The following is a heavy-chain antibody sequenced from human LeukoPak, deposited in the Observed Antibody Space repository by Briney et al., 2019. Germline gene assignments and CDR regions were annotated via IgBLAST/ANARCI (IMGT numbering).Heavy chain of an antibody. CDR3: ARGSTIVVFDY. CDR1: GGSLSTYY. CDR2: IYTTGTA. Sequence: SETLSLTCTVSGGSLSTYYWSWLRQPAGEGLEWFGRIYTTGTANYNPPLKSRVTMSVDTSKNQFSLKLSAVTAADTAVYYCARGSTIVVFDYWGQGTLVTVSS. D-gene: IGHD2-15*01. J-gene: IGHJ4*02. V-gene: IGHV4-4*07.